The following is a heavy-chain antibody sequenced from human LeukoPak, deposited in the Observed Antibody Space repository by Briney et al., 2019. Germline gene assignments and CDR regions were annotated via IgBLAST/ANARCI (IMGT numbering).Heavy chain of an antibody. D-gene: IGHD5-24*01. V-gene: IGHV3-23*01. CDR3: AKDGDRDGYNPF. Sequence: LAGGSLRLSCAASGFTLSSYAMNWVRQAPGKGLEWVSAISRTDGSTYYADSVKGRVTISRDNSKSTLYMQMNSLRVEDTAVYYCAKDGDRDGYNPFWGQGTLVTVSS. CDR2: ISRTDGST. CDR1: GFTLSSYA. J-gene: IGHJ4*02.